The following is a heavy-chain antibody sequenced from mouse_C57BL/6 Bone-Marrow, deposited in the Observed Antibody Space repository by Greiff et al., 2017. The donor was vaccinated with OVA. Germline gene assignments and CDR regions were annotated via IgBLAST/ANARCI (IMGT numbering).Heavy chain of an antibody. J-gene: IGHJ2*01. V-gene: IGHV14-4*01. CDR1: GFNIKDAY. Sequence: EVQLQQSGAELVRPGASVKLSCTASGFNIKDAYMHWVKQRPEQGLEWIGWIDPENGDTEYASKFQGKATITADTSSNTAYLQLSSLTSEDTAVYYCTTYAHYYGSPFDYWGQGTTLTVSS. D-gene: IGHD1-1*01. CDR3: TTYAHYYGSPFDY. CDR2: IDPENGDT.